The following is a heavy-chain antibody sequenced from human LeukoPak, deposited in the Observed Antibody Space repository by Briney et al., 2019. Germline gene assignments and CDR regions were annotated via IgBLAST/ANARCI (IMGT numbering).Heavy chain of an antibody. CDR1: GFTFSSYE. V-gene: IGHV3-48*03. CDR3: ARDGGYSGYETWGFDY. D-gene: IGHD5-12*01. CDR2: ISSSGSTI. J-gene: IGHJ4*02. Sequence: GGSLRLSCAASGFTFSSYEMNWVRQAPGKGLEWVSYISSSGSTIYYADSVKGRFTISRDNAKNSLYLQMNSLRAEDTAVYYCARDGGYSGYETWGFDYWGQGTLVIVSS.